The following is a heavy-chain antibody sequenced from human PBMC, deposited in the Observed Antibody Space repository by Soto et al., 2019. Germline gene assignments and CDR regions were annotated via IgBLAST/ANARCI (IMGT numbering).Heavy chain of an antibody. V-gene: IGHV1-2*04. D-gene: IGHD3-16*02. CDR1: GYTFTGYY. CDR3: ARVPFNPYYYIWGSYRRPSYFDF. CDR2: INPNSGGT. J-gene: IGHJ4*02. Sequence: ASVKVSCKASGYTFTGYYMHWVRQAPGQGLEWMGWINPNSGGTNYAQKFQGWVTMTRDTSISTAYMELSSLRSDDTAVYYCARVPFNPYYYIWGSYRRPSYFDFWGQGTLVTVSS.